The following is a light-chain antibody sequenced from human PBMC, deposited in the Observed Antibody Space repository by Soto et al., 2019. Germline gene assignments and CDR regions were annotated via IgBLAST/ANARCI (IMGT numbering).Light chain of an antibody. CDR1: QSISSNY. Sequence: EIVLTQSPGTLSLSPGERVTLSCRASQSISSNYLAWYQQKPGQAPRLLIYGASSRATGIPDRFSGSGSGTEFSLTISRLEPEDFAVYYCQQYGSSPTFGQGTKVEIK. CDR3: QQYGSSPT. J-gene: IGKJ1*01. V-gene: IGKV3-20*01. CDR2: GAS.